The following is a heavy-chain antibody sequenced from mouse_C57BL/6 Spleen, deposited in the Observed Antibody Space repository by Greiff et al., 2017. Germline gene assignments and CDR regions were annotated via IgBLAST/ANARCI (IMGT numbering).Heavy chain of an antibody. V-gene: IGHV5-4*01. CDR2: ISDGGSYT. CDR3: ARDTSTVFDY. J-gene: IGHJ2*01. D-gene: IGHD1-1*01. Sequence: VQLKESGGGLVKPGGSLKLSCAASGFTFSSYAMSWVRQTPEKRLEWVATISDGGSYTYYPDNVKGRFTISRDNAKNNLYLQMSHLKSEDTAMYYCARDTSTVFDYWGQGTTLTVSS. CDR1: GFTFSSYA.